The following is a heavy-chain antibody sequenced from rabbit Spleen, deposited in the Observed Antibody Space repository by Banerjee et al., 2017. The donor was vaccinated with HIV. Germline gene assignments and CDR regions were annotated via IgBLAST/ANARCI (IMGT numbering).Heavy chain of an antibody. CDR3: ARDLDDVIGWNLDL. CDR2: MNTNSGNT. V-gene: IGHV1S45*01. J-gene: IGHJ4*01. CDR1: GFSCYYKCV. Sequence: QEQLVESGGGLVQPGGSLTLSCKASGFSCYYKCVMCWVRQAPGKGLQWIGCMNTNSGNTVYATWAKGRFPISRTSSTTVALQMTSLTAADTATYFCARDLDDVIGWNLDLWGPGTLVTVS. D-gene: IGHD1-1*01.